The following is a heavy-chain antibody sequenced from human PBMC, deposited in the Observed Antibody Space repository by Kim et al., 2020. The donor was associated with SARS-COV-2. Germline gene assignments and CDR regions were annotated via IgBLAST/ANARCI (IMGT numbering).Heavy chain of an antibody. Sequence: CADSVKGRFTISRDNSKSTLYLQMNSRRGEDTAVYYCARDPYSSGWTDYWGQGTLVTVSS. V-gene: IGHV3-33*01. J-gene: IGHJ4*02. D-gene: IGHD6-19*01. CDR3: ARDPYSSGWTDY.